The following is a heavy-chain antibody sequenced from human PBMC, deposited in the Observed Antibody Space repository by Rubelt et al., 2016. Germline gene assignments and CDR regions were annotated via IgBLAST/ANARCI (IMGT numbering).Heavy chain of an antibody. Sequence: QVQLVESGGGVVQPGGSLRLSCAASGFTFSTYTMHWVALLSYDGGHEFYADSVKGRFTISRDNSKKTLFLQMSSMRPEDTAVYYWARDPRSPGVWNWFDPWGQGTLVTVSS. CDR2: LSYDGGHE. J-gene: IGHJ5*02. D-gene: IGHD5/OR15-5a*01. CDR3: ARDPRSPGVWNWFDP. V-gene: IGHV3-30*15. CDR1: GFTFSTYT.